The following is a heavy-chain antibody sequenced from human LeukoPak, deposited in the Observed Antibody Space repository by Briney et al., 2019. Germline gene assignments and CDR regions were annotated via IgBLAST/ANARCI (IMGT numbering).Heavy chain of an antibody. V-gene: IGHV3-7*01. Sequence: PGGSLRLSCAASGFTFDDYAMSWVRQAPGKGLEWVANIKQDGSEKYYVGSVRGRFTISRDNAKNSLYLQMNSLRAEDTAVYFCARDSDHVRDYWGQGTLVTVSS. CDR1: GFTFDDYA. CDR3: ARDSDHVRDY. D-gene: IGHD3-10*01. CDR2: IKQDGSEK. J-gene: IGHJ4*02.